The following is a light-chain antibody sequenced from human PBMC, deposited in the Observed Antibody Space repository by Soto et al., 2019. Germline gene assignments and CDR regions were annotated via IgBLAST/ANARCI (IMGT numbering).Light chain of an antibody. CDR2: AAS. V-gene: IGKV3-20*01. Sequence: EIVLTQSPGTLPLSPGERATLSCRASLSVASNYVAWYQQKPGQAPRLLIYAASGRATGIPDRFSGSGSGTDFTLTISRLEPEDFAVYYCQQYGSAPWTFGHGTKLEIK. J-gene: IGKJ1*01. CDR1: LSVASNY. CDR3: QQYGSAPWT.